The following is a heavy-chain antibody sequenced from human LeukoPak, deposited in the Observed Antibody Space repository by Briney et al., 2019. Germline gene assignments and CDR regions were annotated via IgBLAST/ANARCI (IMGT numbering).Heavy chain of an antibody. CDR1: GSIFTSYW. Sequence: GESLKISCKASGSIFTSYWITWVRQLPGKGLEWMGMIDPTDSYTNYSPSFQGHVTISTDKSISTAYLQWSSLKASDTAIYYCARRGRSSSNFDFWGQGTLVTVSS. V-gene: IGHV5-10-1*01. CDR3: ARRGRSSSNFDF. D-gene: IGHD6-6*01. J-gene: IGHJ4*02. CDR2: IDPTDSYT.